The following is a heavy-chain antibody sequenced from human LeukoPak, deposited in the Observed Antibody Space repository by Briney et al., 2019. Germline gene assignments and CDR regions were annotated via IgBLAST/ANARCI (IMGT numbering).Heavy chain of an antibody. D-gene: IGHD6-19*01. CDR3: ATLVGSSGWYGEGWFDP. V-gene: IGHV1-24*01. Sequence: ASVKVSCKVSGYTLTELSMHWVRQASGKGLEWMGGFDPEDGETIYAQKFQGRVTMTEDTSTDTAYMELSSLRSEDTAVYYCATLVGSSGWYGEGWFDPWGQGTLVTVSS. CDR2: FDPEDGET. CDR1: GYTLTELS. J-gene: IGHJ5*02.